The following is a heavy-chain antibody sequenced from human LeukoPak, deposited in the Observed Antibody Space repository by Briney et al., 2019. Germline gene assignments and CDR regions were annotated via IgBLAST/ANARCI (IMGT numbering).Heavy chain of an antibody. CDR2: ISYDGTKK. J-gene: IGHJ3*02. CDR1: GFTFSNYA. Sequence: GGSLRLSCVASGFTFSNYAMHWVRQAPGKGLGWMAVISYDGTKKYYADSVKGRFTISRDYSKKTLYLQMNSLRGEDTALYYCARGYSSTWPDAFDIWGQGTMVTVSS. D-gene: IGHD6-13*01. V-gene: IGHV3-30-3*01. CDR3: ARGYSSTWPDAFDI.